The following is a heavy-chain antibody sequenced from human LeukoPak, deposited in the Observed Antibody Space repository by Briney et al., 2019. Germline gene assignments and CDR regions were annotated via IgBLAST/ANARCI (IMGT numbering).Heavy chain of an antibody. CDR1: GFTFSSYA. CDR3: ARDKRLRLGELSLGGDH. D-gene: IGHD3-16*02. J-gene: IGHJ4*02. CDR2: ISYDGSNK. V-gene: IGHV3-30-3*01. Sequence: GGSQRLSCAASGFTFSSYAMHWVRQAPGKGLEWVAVISYDGSNKYYADSVKGRFTISRDNSKNTLYLQMNSLRAEDTAVYYCARDKRLRLGELSLGGDHWGQGTLVTVSS.